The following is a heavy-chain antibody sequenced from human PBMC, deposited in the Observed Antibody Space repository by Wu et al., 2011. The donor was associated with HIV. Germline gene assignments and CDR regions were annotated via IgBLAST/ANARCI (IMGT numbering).Heavy chain of an antibody. CDR2: IIPIFGTA. J-gene: IGHJ3*02. D-gene: IGHD3-3*01. V-gene: IGHV1-69*14. CDR3: ARESPDFGVVNQAFDI. CDR1: GGTFSSYA. Sequence: QVQLVQSGAEVKKPGSSVKVSCKASGGTFSSYAINWVRQAPGQGLEWMGGIIPIFGTANYAQKFQGRVTITADKSTSTAYMELSSLRSEDTAVYYCARESPDFGVVNQAFDIWGQGTMVTVSS.